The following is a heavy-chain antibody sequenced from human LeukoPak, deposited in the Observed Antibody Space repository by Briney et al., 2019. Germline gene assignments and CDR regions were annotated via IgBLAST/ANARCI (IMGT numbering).Heavy chain of an antibody. CDR3: ARDLVGATIGLVY. D-gene: IGHD1-26*01. J-gene: IGHJ4*02. CDR1: GYTFTSYD. V-gene: IGHV1-8*03. CDR2: MNPNSGNT. Sequence: ASVKVSCKASGYTFTSYDINWVRQATGQGLEWMGWMNPNSGNTGYAQRFQGRVTITRNTSVTTAYMELSSLRSEDTAVYYCARDLVGATIGLVYWGQGTLVTVSS.